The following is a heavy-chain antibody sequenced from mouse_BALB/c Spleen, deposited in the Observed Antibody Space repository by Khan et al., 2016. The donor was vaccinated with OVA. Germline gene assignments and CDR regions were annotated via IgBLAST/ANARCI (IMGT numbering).Heavy chain of an antibody. V-gene: IGHV1-77*01. D-gene: IGHD1-1*01. CDR3: ARSGYGSLVY. CDR2: IFPGSGDT. Sequence: QVPLQQSGPELVKPGSSMKMSCKASGYTFTDYVLNWVKQRTGQGLEWIVQIFPGSGDTYYNEKFKDKATLTADKSSNTVYMQLGSLTSEDSAVYFCARSGYGSLVYWGQGTTLTVSS. CDR1: GYTFTDYV. J-gene: IGHJ2*01.